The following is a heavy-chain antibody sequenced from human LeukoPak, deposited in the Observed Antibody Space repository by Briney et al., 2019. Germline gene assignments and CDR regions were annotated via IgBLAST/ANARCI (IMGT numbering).Heavy chain of an antibody. V-gene: IGHV4-4*02. CDR2: IYHSGST. D-gene: IGHD4-23*01. CDR1: GGSISSSNW. CDR3: ARELMTTVVTDAFDI. Sequence: SGTLSLTRAVSGGSISSSNWWSWVRQPPGKGLEWIGEIYHSGSTNYNPSLKSRVTISVDKSKNQFSLKLSSVTAADTAVYYCARELMTTVVTDAFDIWGQGTMVTVSS. J-gene: IGHJ3*02.